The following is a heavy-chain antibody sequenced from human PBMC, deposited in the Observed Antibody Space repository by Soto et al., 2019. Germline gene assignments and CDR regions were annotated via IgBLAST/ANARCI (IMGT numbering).Heavy chain of an antibody. D-gene: IGHD2-2*01. CDR1: GYIFTGYF. J-gene: IGHJ4*02. CDR3: ARTTSFRSYQAFDY. CDR2: SNPLNGGT. Sequence: QVQLVQSGAEVMRPGASVKVSCKASGYIFTGYFLHWVRQAPGQGLEWMGWSNPLNGGTNYAQKFQGRVTVTRDTSSNTVFMELSGLRSDDTAVYYCARTTSFRSYQAFDYWGQGTLVTVSS. V-gene: IGHV1-2*02.